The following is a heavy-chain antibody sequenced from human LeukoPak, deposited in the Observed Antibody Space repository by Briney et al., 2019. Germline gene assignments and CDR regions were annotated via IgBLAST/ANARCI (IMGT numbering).Heavy chain of an antibody. Sequence: PSETLSLTCGVYDGSFSDYYWNWLRQSPGKGLEWIGEVNHSGSTNYNASLQSRVTISLDTSNNQFSLKLRSVTAADTAVYYCARQKRVYYDILTGYYRSGYYYYMDVWGKGTTVTISS. V-gene: IGHV4-34*01. CDR3: ARQKRVYYDILTGYYRSGYYYYMDV. D-gene: IGHD3-9*01. CDR2: VNHSGST. J-gene: IGHJ6*03. CDR1: DGSFSDYY.